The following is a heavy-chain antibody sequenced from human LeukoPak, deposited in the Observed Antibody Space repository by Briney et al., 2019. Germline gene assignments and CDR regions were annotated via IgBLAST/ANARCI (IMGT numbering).Heavy chain of an antibody. V-gene: IGHV3-7*05. J-gene: IGHJ4*02. D-gene: IGHD5-12*01. CDR3: ARDSAYNAFHY. CDR2: IEGDGSTK. CDR1: GFTFSSSW. Sequence: GGSLSPSCAASGFTFSSSWMTWVRQAPGKGLEWVANIEGDGSTKNYVDSVKGRFTISRDNSKNSLYLQMNSLRVGDTAVYYCARDSAYNAFHYWGQGALVTVSS.